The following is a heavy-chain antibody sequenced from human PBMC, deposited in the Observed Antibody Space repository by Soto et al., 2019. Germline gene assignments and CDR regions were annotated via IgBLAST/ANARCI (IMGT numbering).Heavy chain of an antibody. CDR3: ARRGSGSYYDY. Sequence: EVQLLESGGGLVQPGGSLRLSCAASGFTFSSYAMRWVRQAPVKGLEWVSAISGSGGSTYYADSVKGRVTTSRDNSKNPLYLQMNSLRAEDTAVYYCARRGSGSYYDYWGQGTLLTVSS. J-gene: IGHJ4*02. D-gene: IGHD1-26*01. CDR1: GFTFSSYA. V-gene: IGHV3-23*01. CDR2: ISGSGGST.